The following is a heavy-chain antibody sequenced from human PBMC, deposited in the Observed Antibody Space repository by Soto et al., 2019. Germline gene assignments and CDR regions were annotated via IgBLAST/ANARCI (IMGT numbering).Heavy chain of an antibody. CDR1: GFTFSSYA. V-gene: IGHV3-30-3*01. J-gene: IGHJ5*02. Sequence: QPGGSLRLSCAASGFTFSSYAMHWVRQAPGKGLEWVAVISYDGSNKYYADSVKGRFTISRDNSKNTLYLQMNSLRAEDTAVYYCARDKEAARRTWREVVWFDPWGQGTLVTVSS. D-gene: IGHD2-15*01. CDR2: ISYDGSNK. CDR3: ARDKEAARRTWREVVWFDP.